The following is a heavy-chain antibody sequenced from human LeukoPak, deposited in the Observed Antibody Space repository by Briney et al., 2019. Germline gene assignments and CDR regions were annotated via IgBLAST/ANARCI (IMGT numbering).Heavy chain of an antibody. J-gene: IGHJ4*02. CDR1: GGSFSGYY. CDR2: INHSGST. CDR3: ARDQEGFDY. V-gene: IGHV4-34*01. Sequence: SETLSLTCAVYGGSFSGYYWSWIRQPPGKGLEWIGEINHSGSTNYNPSLKSRVTISVDTSKNQFSLKLSSVTAADTAVYYCARDQEGFDYWGQGTLVTVSS.